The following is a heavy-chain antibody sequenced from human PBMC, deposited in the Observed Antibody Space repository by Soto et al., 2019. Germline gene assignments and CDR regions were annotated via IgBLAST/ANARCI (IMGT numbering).Heavy chain of an antibody. V-gene: IGHV3-9*01. CDR3: VKDESINWYSGHFRH. J-gene: IGHJ1*01. Sequence: EVQLVESGGGLGQPGRSLRLSCAASGFTFDDYAMHWVRHVPGKGLEWVSGINWNSGSIGYADSVKGRFAISRDNAKNSLPLQMNSLRAEDTAFYYCVKDESINWYSGHFRHWGQGTLVTVSS. CDR1: GFTFDDYA. CDR2: INWNSGSI. D-gene: IGHD6-13*01.